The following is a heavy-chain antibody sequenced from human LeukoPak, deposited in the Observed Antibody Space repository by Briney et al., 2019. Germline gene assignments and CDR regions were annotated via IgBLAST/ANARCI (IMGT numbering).Heavy chain of an antibody. D-gene: IGHD2-2*01. CDR1: GGSISSYY. J-gene: IGHJ4*02. Sequence: SETLSLTCTVSGGSISSYYWSWVRQPPGKGLEWIGYIYHSGSTYYNPSLKSRVTISVDRSKNQFSLKLSSVTAADTAVYYCARCVGTHCSSTSCYCKLFDYWGQGTLVTVSS. CDR2: IYHSGST. V-gene: IGHV4-4*09. CDR3: ARCVGTHCSSTSCYCKLFDY.